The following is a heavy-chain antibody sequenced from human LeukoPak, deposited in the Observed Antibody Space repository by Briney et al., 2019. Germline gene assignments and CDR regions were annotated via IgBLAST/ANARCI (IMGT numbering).Heavy chain of an antibody. CDR2: VYLSGTT. V-gene: IGHV4-59*08. D-gene: IGHD3-16*02. J-gene: IGHJ6*03. Sequence: SETLSLTRTVSGGSISTYYWSWIRQPPGRGLEWIGYVYLSGTTMYTPSLKSRVTISVDTSKNQFFLKMSSVTAADTAVYYCAKHIGGGIEDMDVWGKGTTVTVSS. CDR1: GGSISTYY. CDR3: AKHIGGGIEDMDV.